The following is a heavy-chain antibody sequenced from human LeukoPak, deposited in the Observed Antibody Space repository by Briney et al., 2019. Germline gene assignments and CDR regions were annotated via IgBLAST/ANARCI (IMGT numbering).Heavy chain of an antibody. V-gene: IGHV1-18*01. D-gene: IGHD3-22*01. J-gene: IGHJ3*02. CDR3: AREGNYYDSSGSIDAFDI. CDR1: GYTFTSYG. Sequence: ASVKVSCKASGYTFTSYGISWVRQAPGQGLEWMGWISAYNGNTNYAQKLQGRVTMTTDTYTSTAYMELRSLRSDDTAVYYCAREGNYYDSSGSIDAFDIWGQGTMVTVSS. CDR2: ISAYNGNT.